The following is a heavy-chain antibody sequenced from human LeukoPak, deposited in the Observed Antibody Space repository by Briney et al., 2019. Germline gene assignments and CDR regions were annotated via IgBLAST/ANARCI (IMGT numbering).Heavy chain of an antibody. Sequence: GSLRLSCAASGFTFSDYYISWIRQAPGKGLEWIGEINHSGSTNYNPSLKSRVTISVDTSKNQFSLKLSSVTAADTAVYYCASTYGDNPRYYYYGMDVWGQGTTVTVSS. CDR3: ASTYGDNPRYYYYGMDV. CDR1: GFTFSDYY. J-gene: IGHJ6*02. D-gene: IGHD4-23*01. V-gene: IGHV4-34*01. CDR2: INHSGST.